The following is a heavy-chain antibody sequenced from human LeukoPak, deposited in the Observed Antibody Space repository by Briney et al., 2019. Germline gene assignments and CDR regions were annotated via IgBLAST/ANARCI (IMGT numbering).Heavy chain of an antibody. D-gene: IGHD6-19*01. J-gene: IGHJ6*02. Sequence: GRSLRLSCAASGFTFDSYAMHWVRQAPGKGLEWLAVISYDGRNNYYGDSVKGRFTISRDNPKNTLYLQMTSLRAEDTAVYYCAMGSSGWYGWGNYYYYYGMDVWGQGTTVTVSS. V-gene: IGHV3-30*04. CDR1: GFTFDSYA. CDR2: ISYDGRNN. CDR3: AMGSSGWYGWGNYYYYYGMDV.